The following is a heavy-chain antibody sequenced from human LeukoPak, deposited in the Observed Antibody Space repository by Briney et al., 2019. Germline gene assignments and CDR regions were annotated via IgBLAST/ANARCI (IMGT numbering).Heavy chain of an antibody. CDR3: AKVYLTLEWLDGFDY. CDR1: GFSFGSYG. Sequence: GGSLRLSCAASGFSFGSYGMHWVRQAPGKGLEWVSAISGSGGSTYYADSVKGRFTISRDNSKNTLYVQMNSLRAEDTAVYYCAKVYLTLEWLDGFDYWGQGTLVTVSS. J-gene: IGHJ4*02. CDR2: ISGSGGST. D-gene: IGHD3-3*01. V-gene: IGHV3-23*01.